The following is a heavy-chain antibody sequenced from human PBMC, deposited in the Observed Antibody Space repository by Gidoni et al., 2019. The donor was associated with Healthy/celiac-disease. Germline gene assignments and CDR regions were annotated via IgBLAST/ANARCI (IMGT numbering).Heavy chain of an antibody. CDR3: ARRSPSRGIPSFGHFDY. V-gene: IGHV4-59*08. CDR2: IYYSGST. CDR1: GGSISSYY. D-gene: IGHD3-10*01. Sequence: QVQLQESGPGLVKPSETLSLTCTVSGGSISSYYWSWIRQPPGKGLEWIGYIYYSGSTNYNPSLKSRVTISVDTSKNQFSLKLSSVTAADTAVYYCARRSPSRGIPSFGHFDYWGQGTLVTVSS. J-gene: IGHJ4*02.